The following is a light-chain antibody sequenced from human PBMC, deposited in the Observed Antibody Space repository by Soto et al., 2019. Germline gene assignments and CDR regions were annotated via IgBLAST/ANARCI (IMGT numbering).Light chain of an antibody. CDR3: QQYGSSGT. V-gene: IGKV3-20*01. Sequence: EIVLTQSPGTLSLSPGERATLSCRASQSVSNNYLAWYQQKPGQAPRLLIYGASNRATGIPDRFSGSGSGTDFTLTISCLEPEDFSVYYCQQYGSSGTFGQGTKVEIK. J-gene: IGKJ1*01. CDR2: GAS. CDR1: QSVSNNY.